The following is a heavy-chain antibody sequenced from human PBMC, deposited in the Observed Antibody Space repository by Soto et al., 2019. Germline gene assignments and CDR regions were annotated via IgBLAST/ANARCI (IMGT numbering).Heavy chain of an antibody. CDR2: ISAYNGNT. CDR3: ARDSMVRGFITSETYYYYYYGMDV. D-gene: IGHD3-10*01. J-gene: IGHJ6*02. CDR1: GYTFTSYV. V-gene: IGHV1-18*01. Sequence: QVQLVQSGAEVKKPGASVKVSCKASGYTFTSYVISWVRQAPGRGLEWMGWISAYNGNTNYAQKLQGRVTMTTDTSTSTAYMELRSLRSDDTAVYYCARDSMVRGFITSETYYYYYYGMDVWGQGTTVTVSS.